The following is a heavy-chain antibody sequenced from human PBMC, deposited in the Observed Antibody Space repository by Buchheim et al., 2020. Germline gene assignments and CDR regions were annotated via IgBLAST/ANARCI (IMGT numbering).Heavy chain of an antibody. CDR3: ARTPVGGWGKIDY. CDR2: IYYTGTT. Sequence: QVQLVESGGGLVKPGGSLRLSCAASGFTFSDYYMSWIRQPPGKGLEWLGHIYYTGTTNYNPSLNSRVAISLDRSKNQFSLKVNSVTAVDTAVYYCARTPVGGWGKIDYWGQGTL. CDR1: GFTFSDYY. J-gene: IGHJ4*02. V-gene: IGHV4-59*01. D-gene: IGHD2-8*02.